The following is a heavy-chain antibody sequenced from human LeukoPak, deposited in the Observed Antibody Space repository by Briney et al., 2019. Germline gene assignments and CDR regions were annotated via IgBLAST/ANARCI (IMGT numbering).Heavy chain of an antibody. CDR1: GFTFSSYA. CDR2: ISGSGGST. D-gene: IGHD6-13*01. CDR3: AKMEGSSSKLNFDY. J-gene: IGHJ4*02. Sequence: PGGSLRLPCAASGFTFSSYAMSWVRQAPGKGLEWVSAISGSGGSTYYADSVKGRFTISRDNSKNTLYLQMNSLRAEDTAVYYCAKMEGSSSKLNFDYWGQGTLVTVSS. V-gene: IGHV3-23*01.